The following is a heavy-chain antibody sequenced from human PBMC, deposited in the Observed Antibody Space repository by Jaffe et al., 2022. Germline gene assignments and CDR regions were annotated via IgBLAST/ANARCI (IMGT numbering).Heavy chain of an antibody. V-gene: IGHV4-34*01. CDR2: INHSGST. J-gene: IGHJ4*02. CDR3: ARGTALKYYYGSGSLGAGAYYFDY. D-gene: IGHD3-10*01. CDR1: GGSFSGYY. Sequence: QVQLQQWGAGLLKPSETLSLTCAVYGGSFSGYYWSWIRQPPGKGLEWIGEINHSGSTNYNPSLKSRVTISVDTSKNQFSLKLSSVTAADTAVYYCARGTALKYYYGSGSLGAGAYYFDYWGQGTLVTVSS.